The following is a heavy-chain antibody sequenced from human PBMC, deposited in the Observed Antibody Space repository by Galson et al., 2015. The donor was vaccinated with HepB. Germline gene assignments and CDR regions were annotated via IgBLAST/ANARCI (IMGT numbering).Heavy chain of an antibody. D-gene: IGHD3-10*01. J-gene: IGHJ3*02. CDR2: IDWDDDK. CDR3: ARLTTSGNYYRHAFDI. V-gene: IGHV2-70*11. CDR1: GFSLSTTGMC. Sequence: PALVKPTQTLTLTCTFSGFSLSTTGMCVVWIHQPPGKALEWLARIDWDDDKYYSTSLKTRLTISKDTSRNQVVLTMTNMDPVDTATYYRARLTTSGNYYRHAFDIWGQGAMVTVSS.